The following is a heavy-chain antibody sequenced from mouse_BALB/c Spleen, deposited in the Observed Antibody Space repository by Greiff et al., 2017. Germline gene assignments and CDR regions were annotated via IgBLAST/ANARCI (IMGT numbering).Heavy chain of an antibody. Sequence: ESGPDLVTPSQSLSLTCTVTGYSISSGYSWHWLRQFPGNKLEWMGYIHYSGSTNYNPSLKSRISITRDTSKNQFFLQLNSVTTEDTATYYCARRDTVVATYYAMDYWGQGTSVTVSS. V-gene: IGHV3-1*02. CDR3: ARRDTVVATYYAMDY. D-gene: IGHD1-1*01. CDR2: IHYSGST. CDR1: GYSISSGYS. J-gene: IGHJ4*01.